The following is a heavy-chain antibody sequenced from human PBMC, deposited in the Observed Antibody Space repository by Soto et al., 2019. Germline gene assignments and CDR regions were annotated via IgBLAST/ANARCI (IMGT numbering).Heavy chain of an antibody. CDR3: ARPYSSGWNDYYYGMDV. Sequence: SVKVSCKASGGTFSSYAISWVRQAPGQGLEWMGGIIPIFGTANYAQKFQGRVTITADESTSTAYMELSSLRSEDTAVYYCARPYSSGWNDYYYGMDVWGQGTTVTVSS. V-gene: IGHV1-69*13. CDR2: IIPIFGTA. CDR1: GGTFSSYA. D-gene: IGHD6-19*01. J-gene: IGHJ6*02.